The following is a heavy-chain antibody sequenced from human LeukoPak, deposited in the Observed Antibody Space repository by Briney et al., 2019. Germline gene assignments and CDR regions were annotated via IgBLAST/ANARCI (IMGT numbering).Heavy chain of an antibody. CDR3: ARETVAGTFDY. Sequence: PGGSLRLSCAASGFTFSEYYMSWIRQAPGKGLEWVSDISSTADIVYYADFVLGRFTISRDNGHDSLSLQLNNLRAEDTAVYYCARETVAGTFDYWSQGTLVTVSS. D-gene: IGHD6-19*01. V-gene: IGHV3-11*01. J-gene: IGHJ4*02. CDR2: ISSTADIV. CDR1: GFTFSEYY.